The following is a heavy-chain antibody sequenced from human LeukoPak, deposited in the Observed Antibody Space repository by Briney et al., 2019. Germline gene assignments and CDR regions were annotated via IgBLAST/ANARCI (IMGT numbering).Heavy chain of an antibody. D-gene: IGHD6-19*01. Sequence: SETLSLTCTVSGGSISSGGYYWSWIRQHPGKGLEWIGYIYYSGSTYYNPSLKSRVTISVDTSKNQFSLKLSSVTAADTAVYYCARRRAGRDWFDPWGQGTLVTVSS. CDR1: GGSISSGGYY. V-gene: IGHV4-31*03. CDR2: IYYSGST. CDR3: ARRRAGRDWFDP. J-gene: IGHJ5*02.